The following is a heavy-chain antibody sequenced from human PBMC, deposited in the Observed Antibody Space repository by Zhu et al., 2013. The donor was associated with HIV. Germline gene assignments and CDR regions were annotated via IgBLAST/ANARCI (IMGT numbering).Heavy chain of an antibody. Sequence: VQXVQSGREVRKPGAVSEGLLQGFWIHLHRHFMHWVRQAPGQGLEWMGWISAYNGDTNYPQKLRGRIIMTTDTSTSTVYMELRSLRSDDTAVYYCARAQGGGFFGVVTQLYFDLWGRGTLVTVSS. J-gene: IGHJ2*01. CDR2: ISAYNGDT. CDR3: ARAQGGGFFGVVTQLYFDL. V-gene: IGHV1-18*04. CDR1: IHLHRHF. D-gene: IGHD3-3*01.